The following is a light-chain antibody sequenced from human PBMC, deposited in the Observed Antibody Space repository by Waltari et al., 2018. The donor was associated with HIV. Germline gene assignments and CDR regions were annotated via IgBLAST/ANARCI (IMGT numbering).Light chain of an antibody. V-gene: IGLV1-47*01. J-gene: IGLJ2*01. CDR1: SSNIGGNY. CDR3: ATWDDSLSGSV. Sequence: QSVLTQPPSASGTPGQRVTISCSGSSSNIGGNYVYWYQHLPGTAPKLLIYRNNQRPSGVPDRCSGSKSGTSASLAISGLRSEDEADYYCATWDDSLSGSVFGGGTKLTVL. CDR2: RNN.